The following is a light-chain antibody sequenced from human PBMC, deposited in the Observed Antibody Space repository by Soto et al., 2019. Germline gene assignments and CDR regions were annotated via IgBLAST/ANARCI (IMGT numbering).Light chain of an antibody. CDR2: DVS. CDR1: SSDVGDYNY. J-gene: IGLJ1*01. Sequence: QSALTLPASVSGSPGQSITIACTGTSSDVGDYNYVSWYQQHPGKAPKLMIFDVSNRPSGVSNRFSGSKSGNTASLTISGLQAEDEAEYYCSSYTSSSTYVFGTGTKLTVL. CDR3: SSYTSSSTYV. V-gene: IGLV2-14*01.